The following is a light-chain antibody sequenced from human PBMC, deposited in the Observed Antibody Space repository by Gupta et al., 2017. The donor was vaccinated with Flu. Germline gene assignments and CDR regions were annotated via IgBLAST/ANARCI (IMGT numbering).Light chain of an antibody. CDR2: DDS. J-gene: IGLJ3*02. CDR3: QVWDSSSDHWV. V-gene: IGLV3-21*03. Sequence: SYVLTQPPSVSVAPGKTARITCGGNNIGSKSVHWYQQKPGQAPVLVVYDDSARPSGISERFSGSNSGNTATLTISRVEARDEADFYCQVWDSSSDHWVFGGGIKLTVL. CDR1: NIGSKS.